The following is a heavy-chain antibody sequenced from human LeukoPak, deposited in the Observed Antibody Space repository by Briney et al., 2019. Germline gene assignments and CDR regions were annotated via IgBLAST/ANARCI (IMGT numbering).Heavy chain of an antibody. Sequence: GGSLRLSCAASGFTFSNYNIIWIRQAPGKGLEWVSSISRRSTYIFYADSVKGRFTISRDNAKNSLYLQMNSLRVEDTAVYYCARDPYNGAYSEGYYYYFMDVWGKGTTVTVSS. D-gene: IGHD1-1*01. CDR2: ISRRSTYI. J-gene: IGHJ6*03. CDR3: ARDPYNGAYSEGYYYYFMDV. CDR1: GFTFSNYN. V-gene: IGHV3-21*01.